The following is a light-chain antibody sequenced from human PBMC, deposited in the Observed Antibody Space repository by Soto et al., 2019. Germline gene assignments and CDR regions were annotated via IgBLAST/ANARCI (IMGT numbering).Light chain of an antibody. CDR2: EGS. J-gene: IGLJ1*01. CDR3: FSYAGSSSFDV. V-gene: IGLV2-23*03. Sequence: QSALTQPASVSGSPGQSITISCTGTSSDVGGYNLVSWYQQHPGKAPKLMIFEGSKRPSGVSNRFSGSKSGNTASLTVSGLQAVDEADYYCFSYAGSSSFDVLGTGTKLTVL. CDR1: SSDVGGYNL.